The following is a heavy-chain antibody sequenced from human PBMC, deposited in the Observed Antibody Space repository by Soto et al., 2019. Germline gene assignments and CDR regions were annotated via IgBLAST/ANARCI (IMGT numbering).Heavy chain of an antibody. V-gene: IGHV1-69*13. J-gene: IGHJ5*02. D-gene: IGHD5-12*01. CDR3: ASGMATIVRPANWFDP. CDR2: IIPIFGTA. Sequence: SVKVSCKASGGTFSNYAISWVRQAPGQGLEWMGGIIPIFGTANYAQKFQGRVTITADESTSTAYMELSSLRSEDTAVYYCASGMATIVRPANWFDPRGQGTLVTVSS. CDR1: GGTFSNYA.